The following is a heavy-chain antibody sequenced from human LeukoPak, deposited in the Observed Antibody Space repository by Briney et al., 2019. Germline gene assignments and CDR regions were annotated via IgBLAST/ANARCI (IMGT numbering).Heavy chain of an antibody. D-gene: IGHD6-6*01. CDR2: IYYNGST. V-gene: IGHV4-39*01. J-gene: IGHJ4*02. CDR1: GGSISSSSYY. CDR3: ASISALDDY. Sequence: TSETLSLICTVSGGSISSSSYYWGWIRQPPGKGLEWIGTIYYNGSTYYNPSLKSRVAISADTSKNQFSLKLSSVTAADTAVYYCASISALDDYWGQGTLVTVSS.